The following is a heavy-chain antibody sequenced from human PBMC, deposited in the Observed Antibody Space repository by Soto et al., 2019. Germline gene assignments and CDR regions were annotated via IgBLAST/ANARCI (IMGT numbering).Heavy chain of an antibody. CDR2: ISYDGSNK. V-gene: IGHV3-30-3*01. CDR1: GFTFSSYA. J-gene: IGHJ6*02. CDR3: AIEYCGGDCYLLYYYYGMDV. D-gene: IGHD2-21*02. Sequence: GGSLRLSCAASGFTFSSYAMHWVRQAQGKGLEWVAVISYDGSNKYYADSVKGRFTISRDNSKNTLYLQMNSLRAEDTAVYYCAIEYCGGDCYLLYYYYGMDVWVQGTTVTVSS.